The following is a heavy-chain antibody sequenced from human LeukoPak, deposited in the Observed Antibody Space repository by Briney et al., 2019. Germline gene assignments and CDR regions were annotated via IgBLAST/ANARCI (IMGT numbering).Heavy chain of an antibody. Sequence: EASVKVSCKASGGTFSSYAISWVRQAPGQGLEWMGGIIPIFGTANYAQKFQGRVTITTDESTSTAYMELSSLRSEDTAVYYCASADYSNYALTTWGQGTLVTVSS. CDR1: GGTFSSYA. D-gene: IGHD4-11*01. CDR2: IIPIFGTA. CDR3: ASADYSNYALTT. V-gene: IGHV1-69*05. J-gene: IGHJ5*02.